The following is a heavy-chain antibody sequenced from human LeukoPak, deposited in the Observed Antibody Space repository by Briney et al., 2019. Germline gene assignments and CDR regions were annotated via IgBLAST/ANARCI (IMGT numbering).Heavy chain of an antibody. CDR2: IYHSGRT. Sequence: IPAQTLTLTCAVSGCPISSGGYSWSWIPQPPGKGREWIGYIYHSGRTYNNPSLKDRVTISVDRSTTQFSLKLSSVTAADTAVYYCARAGFSAGSYSVDYWGQGTLVTVSS. CDR3: ARAGFSAGSYSVDY. D-gene: IGHD3-10*01. V-gene: IGHV4-30-2*01. CDR1: GCPISSGGYS. J-gene: IGHJ4*02.